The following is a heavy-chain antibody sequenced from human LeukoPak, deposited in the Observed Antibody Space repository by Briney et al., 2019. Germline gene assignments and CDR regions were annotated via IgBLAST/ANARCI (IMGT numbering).Heavy chain of an antibody. Sequence: GGSLRLSCAASGFTFSDYYMSWIRQAPGKGLEWVSYISSSSGYTNYADSVKGRFSISRDNAKNSLYLQMNSLRAEDTAVFYCARAASSSGWYCFDSWGQGTLVTVSS. CDR2: ISSSSGYT. CDR3: ARAASSSGWYCFDS. CDR1: GFTFSDYY. D-gene: IGHD6-19*01. V-gene: IGHV3-11*06. J-gene: IGHJ4*02.